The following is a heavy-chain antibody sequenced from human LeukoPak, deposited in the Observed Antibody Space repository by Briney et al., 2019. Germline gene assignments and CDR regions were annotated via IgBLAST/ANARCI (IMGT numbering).Heavy chain of an antibody. CDR1: GFTFSSYS. CDR3: ARGDYVY. J-gene: IGHJ4*02. Sequence: GGSLRLSCAASGFTFSSYSMNWVRQAPGKGLEWVSYISSSSSTIYYADPVKGRFTISRDNAKNSLYLQMNSLRAEDTAVYYCARGDYVYWGQGTLVTVSS. CDR2: ISSSSSTI. V-gene: IGHV3-48*01. D-gene: IGHD4-17*01.